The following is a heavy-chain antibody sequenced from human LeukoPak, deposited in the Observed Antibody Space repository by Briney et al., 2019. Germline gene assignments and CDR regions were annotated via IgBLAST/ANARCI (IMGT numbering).Heavy chain of an antibody. CDR1: GFTVSDYY. D-gene: IGHD5/OR15-5a*01. V-gene: IGHV3-53*01. J-gene: IGHJ3*01. Sequence: GGSLRLSCAGSGFTVSDYYMSWVRQAPGKGLEWVSVIYYTGATYYADSVKDRFTISRDNSKNTVYLQMSSLRVDDTAIYFCARERQGTNSVHGMDGLDVWGQGTVVTVSS. CDR2: IYYTGAT. CDR3: ARERQGTNSVHGMDGLDV.